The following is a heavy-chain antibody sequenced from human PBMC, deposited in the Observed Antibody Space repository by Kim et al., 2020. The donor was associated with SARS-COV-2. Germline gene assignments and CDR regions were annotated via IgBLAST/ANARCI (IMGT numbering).Heavy chain of an antibody. J-gene: IGHJ4*02. CDR1: GYTFTSYG. Sequence: ASVKVSCKASGYTFTSYGISWVRQAPGQGLEWMGWISAYNGNTNYAQKLQGRVTMTTDTSTSTAYMELRSLRSDDTAVYYCASGAGYDSSQTLDYWGQGTLVTVSS. D-gene: IGHD3-22*01. CDR2: ISAYNGNT. V-gene: IGHV1-18*01. CDR3: ASGAGYDSSQTLDY.